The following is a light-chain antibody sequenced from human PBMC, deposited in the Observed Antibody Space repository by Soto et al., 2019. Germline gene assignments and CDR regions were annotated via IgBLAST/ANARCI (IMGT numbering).Light chain of an antibody. CDR3: MQALQTPLT. V-gene: IGKV2-28*01. CDR2: LGS. Sequence: DVVMPQSPLSLPVTPGEPASISCRSSQSLLHRSGYKYLDWYLQKPGQSPQLLIYLGSNRASGVPDRINGSGSGTDYTLKIIRVEAEDVGVYYCMQALQTPLTFGQGTKLAI. J-gene: IGKJ2*01. CDR1: QSLLHRSGYKY.